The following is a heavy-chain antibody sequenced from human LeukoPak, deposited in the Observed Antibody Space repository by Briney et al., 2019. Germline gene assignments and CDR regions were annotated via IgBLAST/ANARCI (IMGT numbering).Heavy chain of an antibody. D-gene: IGHD5-24*01. CDR3: ARGGDGYSYYYYYMDV. V-gene: IGHV1-18*01. J-gene: IGHJ6*03. Sequence: ASVKVSCKASGYTFTSYGISWVRQAPGQGLEWMGWISAYNGNTNYAQKFQGRVTMTRDTSTSTVYMELSSLRSEDTAVYYCARGGDGYSYYYYYMDVWGKGTTVT. CDR2: ISAYNGNT. CDR1: GYTFTSYG.